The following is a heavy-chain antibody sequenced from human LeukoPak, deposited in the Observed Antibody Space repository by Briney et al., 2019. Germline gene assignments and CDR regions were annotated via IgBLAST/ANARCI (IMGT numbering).Heavy chain of an antibody. CDR1: GFTFSSYW. Sequence: GGSLRLSCAASGFTFSSYWMHWVRQAPGKGLVWVSGINSDGTSPIYADSVKGRFTISRDNAKNSLFLQMNSLRVEDTAVYYCAKLAKYFYGSETYFFFEHWGQGTPVTASS. CDR2: INSDGTSP. D-gene: IGHD3-10*01. CDR3: AKLAKYFYGSETYFFFEH. V-gene: IGHV3-74*01. J-gene: IGHJ4*02.